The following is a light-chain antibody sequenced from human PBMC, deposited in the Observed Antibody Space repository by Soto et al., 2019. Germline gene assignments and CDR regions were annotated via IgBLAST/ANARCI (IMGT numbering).Light chain of an antibody. CDR2: TAS. J-gene: IGKJ5*01. Sequence: DIQMTQSPSSLSASLGDRVAFTFRASQSISTYLNWYQQKPGKAPNLLIYTASSLQSGVPSRFSGSGSGADFTLTISSLQPEDFATYYCQQSYNTPITFGQGTRLEIK. CDR1: QSISTY. CDR3: QQSYNTPIT. V-gene: IGKV1-39*01.